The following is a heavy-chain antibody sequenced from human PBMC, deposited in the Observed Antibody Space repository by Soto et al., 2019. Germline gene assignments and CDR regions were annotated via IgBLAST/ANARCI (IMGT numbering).Heavy chain of an antibody. CDR2: IYYSARS. Sequence: SETLSLTCTVSGASISSTSYYWGWIRQPPGEGLEWIGSIYYSARSYYNPSLRSRLTTSVDTSKNQFSLKLTSVTAADTAVYYCASGGTIEGDSTYYGMDAWGQGTTVTVSS. CDR1: GASISSTSYY. J-gene: IGHJ6*02. V-gene: IGHV4-39*01. D-gene: IGHD1-1*01. CDR3: ASGGTIEGDSTYYGMDA.